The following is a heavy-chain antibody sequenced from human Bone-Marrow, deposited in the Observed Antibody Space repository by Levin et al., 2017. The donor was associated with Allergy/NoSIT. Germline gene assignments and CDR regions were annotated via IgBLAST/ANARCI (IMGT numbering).Heavy chain of an antibody. J-gene: IGHJ6*02. CDR2: IGSSDNGI. Sequence: GESLKISCGASGFTFTSFGMHWVRQAPGKGLEWVSYIGSSDNGIQYADSVQGRFTISRDNAKSSLYLQMDSLRAEDTAVYYCARDFLFYVDNKYFSGLDVWGQGTTVAVS. CDR3: ARDFLFYVDNKYFSGLDV. V-gene: IGHV3-48*01. CDR1: GFTFTSFG. D-gene: IGHD3-16*01.